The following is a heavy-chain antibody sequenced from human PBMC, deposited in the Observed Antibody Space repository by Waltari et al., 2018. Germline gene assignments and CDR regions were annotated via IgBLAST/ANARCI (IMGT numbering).Heavy chain of an antibody. D-gene: IGHD2-15*01. CDR2: FDPEDGET. V-gene: IGHV1-24*01. CDR1: GYTLPELS. J-gene: IGHJ4*02. CDR3: ATVGYCSGGSCYLGYYFDY. Sequence: QVQLVQSGAEVKKPGASVKVSCKVSGYTLPELSMHWVRQAPGKGLEWMGGFDPEDGETIYAQKFQGRVTMTEDTSTDTAYMELSSLRSEDTAVYYCATVGYCSGGSCYLGYYFDYWGQGTLVTVSS.